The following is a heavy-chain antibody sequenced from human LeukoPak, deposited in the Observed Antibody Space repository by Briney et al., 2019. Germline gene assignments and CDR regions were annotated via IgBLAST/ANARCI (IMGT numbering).Heavy chain of an antibody. CDR1: GFTFSNAW. CDR2: IKSKTDGGTT. Sequence: GGPLRLSCGASGFTFSNAWMSGVRQAPGKGLEWVGRIKSKTDGGTTDYAAPVKGRFTISRDDSKNTLYLQMNSLKTEDTAVYYCTTPDYGDYVSAFDIWGQGTMVTVSS. J-gene: IGHJ3*02. V-gene: IGHV3-15*01. CDR3: TTPDYGDYVSAFDI. D-gene: IGHD4-17*01.